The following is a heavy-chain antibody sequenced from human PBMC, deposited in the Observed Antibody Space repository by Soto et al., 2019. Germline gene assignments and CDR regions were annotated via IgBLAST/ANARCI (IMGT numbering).Heavy chain of an antibody. J-gene: IGHJ4*02. CDR1: GFTFSSYA. Sequence: PGGSLRLSCAASGFTFSSYAMHWVRQAPGKGLEWVAVISYDGSNKYYADSVKGRFTISRDNSKNTLYLQMNSLRAEDTAVYYCARHVQLVLGYWGQGTLVTVSS. D-gene: IGHD6-13*01. V-gene: IGHV3-30-3*01. CDR2: ISYDGSNK. CDR3: ARHVQLVLGY.